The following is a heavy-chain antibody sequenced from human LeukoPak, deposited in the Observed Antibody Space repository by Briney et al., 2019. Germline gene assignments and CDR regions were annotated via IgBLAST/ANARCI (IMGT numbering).Heavy chain of an antibody. CDR1: GYTFTGYY. Sequence: ASVKVSCKASGYTFTGYYMHWVRQAPGQGLEWMGWINPNSGGTNYAQKFQGWVTMTRDTSISTAYMELSRLRSDDTAVYYCARARRVKYCSSTSCSRYNWFDPWGQGTLVTVSS. CDR2: INPNSGGT. V-gene: IGHV1-2*04. D-gene: IGHD2-2*01. CDR3: ARARRVKYCSSTSCSRYNWFDP. J-gene: IGHJ5*02.